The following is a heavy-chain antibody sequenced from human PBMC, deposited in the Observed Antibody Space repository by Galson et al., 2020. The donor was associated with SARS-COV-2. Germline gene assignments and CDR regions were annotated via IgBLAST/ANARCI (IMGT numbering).Heavy chain of an antibody. V-gene: IGHV4-61*02. CDR3: ARGLAAFGVDP. CDR1: GGSITSASYY. J-gene: IGHJ5*02. CDR2: VYASGST. D-gene: IGHD3-16*01. Sequence: SETLSLTCTVSGGSITSASYYWSWIRQPAGKGLAWIGRVYASGSTNYNPSLKSRVTISIDTSKNQFSLKLTSVTAADTAVYYCARGLAAFGVDPWGQGTLVTVSS.